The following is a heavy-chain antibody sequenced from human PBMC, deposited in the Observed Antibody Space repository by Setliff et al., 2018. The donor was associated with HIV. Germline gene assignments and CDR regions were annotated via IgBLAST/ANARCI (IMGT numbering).Heavy chain of an antibody. D-gene: IGHD3-10*01. CDR2: IYYSGST. CDR3: ARDYYDDTYYSPGIYYLYYMDV. CDR1: SGSISSSIFY. Sequence: SETLSLTCTVSSGSISSSIFYWGWIRQPPGKGLEWIGSIYYSGSTYYNPSLKSRVTISLDKSNNQFSLKLSSVTAADTAVYYCARDYYDDTYYSPGIYYLYYMDVWGKGTTVTVSS. V-gene: IGHV4-39*07. J-gene: IGHJ6*03.